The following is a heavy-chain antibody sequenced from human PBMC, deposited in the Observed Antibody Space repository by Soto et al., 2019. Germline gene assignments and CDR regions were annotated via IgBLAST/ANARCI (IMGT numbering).Heavy chain of an antibody. J-gene: IGHJ4*01. D-gene: IGHD6-19*01. CDR1: NSSIGSAHY. CDR2: IYHGGNT. V-gene: IGHV4-38-2*02. Sequence: SETRCLTCTVSNSSIGSAHYWGWNRQSPGRGPEWIASIYHGGNTFYNPSLKSRLIISMDTSKNQLSLKLRSVTAADTAVYCGARAHSRVVAGSTFDFWGRGTLVTVSS. CDR3: ARAHSRVVAGSTFDF.